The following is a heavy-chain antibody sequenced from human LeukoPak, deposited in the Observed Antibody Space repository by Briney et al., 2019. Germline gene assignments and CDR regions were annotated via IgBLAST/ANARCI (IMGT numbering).Heavy chain of an antibody. D-gene: IGHD3-22*01. Sequence: PGGSLRLSCAASGLTFSSYAMSWVRQAPGKGLEWVSAISGSSGHTHYADSVKGRFTISRDNSKNTLYLQMNSLKTEDTAVYYCTNLYDSSGYYFDYWGQGTLVTVSS. CDR3: TNLYDSSGYYFDY. V-gene: IGHV3-23*01. CDR2: ISGSSGHT. J-gene: IGHJ4*02. CDR1: GLTFSSYA.